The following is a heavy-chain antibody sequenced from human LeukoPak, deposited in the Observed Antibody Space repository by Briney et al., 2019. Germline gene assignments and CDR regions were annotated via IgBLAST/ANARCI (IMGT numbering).Heavy chain of an antibody. CDR1: GFTFSSYA. J-gene: IGHJ5*02. CDR2: ISGSGGST. CDR3: AKDAAQWLLLPYWFDP. Sequence: GGSLRLSCAASGFTFSSYAMSWVRQAPGKGLEWVSAISGSGGSTNYADSVKGRFTISRDNSKNTLYLQMNSLRAEDTAVYYCAKDAAQWLLLPYWFDPWGQGTLVTVSS. V-gene: IGHV3-23*01. D-gene: IGHD3-22*01.